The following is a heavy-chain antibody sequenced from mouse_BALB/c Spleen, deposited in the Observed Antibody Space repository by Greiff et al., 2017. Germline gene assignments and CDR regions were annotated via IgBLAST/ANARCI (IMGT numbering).Heavy chain of an antibody. Sequence: QVQLQQSGAELVRPGVSVKISCKGSGYTFTDYAMHWVKQSHAKSLEWIGVISTYYGDASYNQKFKGKATMTVDKSSSTAYMELARLTSEDSAIYYCARSEPYYAMDYWGLGTSVTVSS. CDR2: ISTYYGDA. CDR1: GYTFTDYA. CDR3: ARSEPYYAMDY. V-gene: IGHV1S137*01. J-gene: IGHJ4*01.